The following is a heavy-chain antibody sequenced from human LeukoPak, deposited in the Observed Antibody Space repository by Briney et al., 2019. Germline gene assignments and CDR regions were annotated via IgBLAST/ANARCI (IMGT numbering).Heavy chain of an antibody. J-gene: IGHJ3*02. V-gene: IGHV4-34*01. D-gene: IGHD6-19*01. CDR3: ARDIGSGWYTGAFDI. Sequence: ASETLSLTCAVYGGSFSGYYWSWIRQPPGKGLEWIGEINHSGSTNYNPSLKSRVTISVDTSKNQFSLKLSSVTAADTAVYYCARDIGSGWYTGAFDIWGQGTMVTVSS. CDR2: INHSGST. CDR1: GGSFSGYY.